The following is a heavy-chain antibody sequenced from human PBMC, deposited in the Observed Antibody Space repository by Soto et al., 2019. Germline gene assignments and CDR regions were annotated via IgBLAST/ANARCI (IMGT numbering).Heavy chain of an antibody. V-gene: IGHV3-21*01. CDR1: RSSLSRNS. Sequence: GGSLRLPWAPSRSSLSRNSIKCVCQAPGKRLGWVPSISSSSYIYDAESVKGRFCFSRDNAKNSLYLQMNSLRDEDTAVYYCARDRYGYGDYWYCYRCRRGTRV. CDR3: ARDRYGYGDYWYCYR. CDR2: ISSSSYI. J-gene: IGHJ2*01. D-gene: IGHD4-17*01.